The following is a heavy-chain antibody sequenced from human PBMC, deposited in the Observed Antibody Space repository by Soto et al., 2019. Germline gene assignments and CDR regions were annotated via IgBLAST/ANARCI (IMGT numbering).Heavy chain of an antibody. CDR1: GFTVNSNY. V-gene: IGHV3-66*01. J-gene: IGHJ1*01. CDR3: ARDMVRGPYADYFQH. D-gene: IGHD3-10*01. Sequence: EVQLVESGGGLVQPGGSLRLSCAASGFTVNSNYMSWVRQAPGKGLEWVSVIYSGGSTYYADSVKGRFTISRDNSKNTLYLQMNSLRAEDTAVYYCARDMVRGPYADYFQHWGQGTLVTVSS. CDR2: IYSGGST.